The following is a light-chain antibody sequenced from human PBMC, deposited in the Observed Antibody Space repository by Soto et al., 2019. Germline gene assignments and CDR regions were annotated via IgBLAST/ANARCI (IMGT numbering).Light chain of an antibody. J-gene: IGKJ1*01. V-gene: IGKV3-15*01. Sequence: IVMRQSPATLSVSPGERASLSCRASQSVSSNLAWYQQKPGQAPRLLIYGASTRATGIPARFSGSGSGTEFTLTISSLRSEDFAVYYCQQYNNWRTFGQGTKVDIK. CDR1: QSVSSN. CDR3: QQYNNWRT. CDR2: GAS.